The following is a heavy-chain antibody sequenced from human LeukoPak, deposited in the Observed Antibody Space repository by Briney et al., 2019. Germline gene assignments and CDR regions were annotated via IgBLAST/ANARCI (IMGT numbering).Heavy chain of an antibody. D-gene: IGHD3-9*01. CDR2: INTNTGNP. J-gene: IGHJ6*02. CDR3: ARVKLRYFDWLSNPPMDV. V-gene: IGHV7-4-1*02. CDR1: GYTFTSYA. Sequence: ASVKVSCKASGYTFTSYAMNWVRQAPGQGLEWMGWINTNTGNPTYAQGFTGRFVFSLDTSVSTAYLQISSLKAEDTAVHYCARVKLRYFDWLSNPPMDVWGQGTTVTVSS.